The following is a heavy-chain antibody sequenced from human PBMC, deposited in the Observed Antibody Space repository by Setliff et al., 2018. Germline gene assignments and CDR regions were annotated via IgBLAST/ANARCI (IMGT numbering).Heavy chain of an antibody. CDR1: GYTFTSYY. D-gene: IGHD3-22*01. Sequence: ASVKVSCKASGYTFTSYYMHWVRQAPGQGLEWMGIINPSGGSTSYAQKFQGRVTMTRDTSTSTVYMELSSLRSEDTAVYYCARDKADYYDRSGYSGASDVWGQGTMVTVSS. J-gene: IGHJ3*01. CDR2: INPSGGST. CDR3: ARDKADYYDRSGYSGASDV. V-gene: IGHV1-46*01.